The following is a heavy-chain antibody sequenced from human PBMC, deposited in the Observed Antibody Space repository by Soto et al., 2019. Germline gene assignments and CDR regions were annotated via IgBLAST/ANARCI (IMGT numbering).Heavy chain of an antibody. CDR3: ARDPITMVRGPAGYYYYYYGMDV. CDR2: ISYDGSNK. D-gene: IGHD3-10*01. CDR1: GFTFSSYA. V-gene: IGHV3-30-3*01. J-gene: IGHJ6*02. Sequence: GGSLRLSCAASGFTFSSYAMHWVRQAPGKGLEWVAVISYDGSNKYYADSVKGRFTISRDNSKNTLYLQMNSLRAEDTAVYYCARDPITMVRGPAGYYYYYYGMDVWGQGTTVTVSS.